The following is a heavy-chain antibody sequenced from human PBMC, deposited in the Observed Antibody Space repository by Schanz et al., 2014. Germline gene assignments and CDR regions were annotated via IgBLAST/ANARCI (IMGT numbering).Heavy chain of an antibody. Sequence: EVQLLESGGALEQPGGSLRLSCAASGITFSSYAMSWVRQAPGKGLEWVSAISGSGGSTYYADSVKGRFTISRDNSKNMLYLQMNSLRGEDTAVYFCAKGRGGTSSEGLDQYYGMDVWGQGTTVTVSS. V-gene: IGHV3-23*01. D-gene: IGHD6-6*01. CDR3: AKGRGGTSSEGLDQYYGMDV. CDR2: ISGSGGST. CDR1: GITFSSYA. J-gene: IGHJ6*02.